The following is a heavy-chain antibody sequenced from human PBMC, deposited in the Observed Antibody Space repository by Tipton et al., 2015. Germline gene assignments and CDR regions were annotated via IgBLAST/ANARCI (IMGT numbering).Heavy chain of an antibody. V-gene: IGHV3-30*18. CDR3: AKPRDSLDYLMYFDD. CDR1: GFTFSSFG. Sequence: SLRLSCAASGFTFSSFGMHWVRLAPGKGLEWVTFISNDGSHKYFGDSVEGRFSISRDNSKNTLYLQLNSLRVEDTAVYYCAKPRDSLDYLMYFDDWGRGTLVTVSS. CDR2: ISNDGSHK. J-gene: IGHJ4*02. D-gene: IGHD2/OR15-2a*01.